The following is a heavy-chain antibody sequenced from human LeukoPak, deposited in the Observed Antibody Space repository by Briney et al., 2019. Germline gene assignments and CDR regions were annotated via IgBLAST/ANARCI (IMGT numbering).Heavy chain of an antibody. D-gene: IGHD3-10*01. J-gene: IGHJ4*02. V-gene: IGHV3-23*01. CDR1: GFTFSSYA. Sequence: PGGSLRLSCAASGFTFSSYAMSWVRQGPGKGLEWVSAISGSGGSTYYADSVKGRFTISRDNAKNSLYLQMNSLRAEDTAVYYCASNYGSGSYSRYHLFSPFDYWGQGTLVTVSS. CDR3: ASNYGSGSYSRYHLFSPFDY. CDR2: ISGSGGST.